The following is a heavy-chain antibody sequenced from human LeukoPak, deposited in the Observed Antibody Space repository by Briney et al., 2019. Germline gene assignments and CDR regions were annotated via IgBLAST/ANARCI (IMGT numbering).Heavy chain of an antibody. CDR1: GFTFSSYE. CDR3: ARDPRTIFGVVTHHRGFDY. J-gene: IGHJ4*02. CDR2: ISSSSSTI. Sequence: PGGSLRLSCAASGFTFSSYEMNWVRQAPGKGLEWVSYISSSSSTIYYADSVKGRFTISRDNAKNSLYLQMNSLRAEDTAVYYCARDPRTIFGVVTHHRGFDYWGQGTLVTVSS. D-gene: IGHD3-3*01. V-gene: IGHV3-48*01.